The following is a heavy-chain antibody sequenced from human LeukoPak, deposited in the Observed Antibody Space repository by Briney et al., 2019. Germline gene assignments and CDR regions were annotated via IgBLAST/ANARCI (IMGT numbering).Heavy chain of an antibody. J-gene: IGHJ5*02. Sequence: ASVKVSCKASGYTFTGYYMHWVRQATGQGLEWMRWMNPNSGNTGYAQKFQGRVTITRNTSISTAYMELSSLRSEDTAVYYCARGLMVRGVIITRWFDPWGQGTLVTVSS. V-gene: IGHV1-8*03. CDR1: GYTFTGYY. D-gene: IGHD3-10*01. CDR2: MNPNSGNT. CDR3: ARGLMVRGVIITRWFDP.